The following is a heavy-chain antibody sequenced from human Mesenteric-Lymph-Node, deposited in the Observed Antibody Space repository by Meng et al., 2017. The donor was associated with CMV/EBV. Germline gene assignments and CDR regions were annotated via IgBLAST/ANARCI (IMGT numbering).Heavy chain of an antibody. V-gene: IGHV3-43*01. D-gene: IGHD3-22*01. J-gene: IGHJ3*02. CDR1: GFTFDDYT. Sequence: GESLKISCAASGFTFDDYTMHWVRQAPGKGLEWVSLISWDGGSTYYADSVKGRFTISRDNSKNSLYLQMNSLRTEDTALYYCAKDKGADSSGAFDIWGQGTMVTVSS. CDR3: AKDKGADSSGAFDI. CDR2: ISWDGGST.